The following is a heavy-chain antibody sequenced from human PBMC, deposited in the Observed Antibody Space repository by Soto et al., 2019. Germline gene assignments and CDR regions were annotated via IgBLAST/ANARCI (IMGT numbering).Heavy chain of an antibody. CDR2: ISGSGGST. D-gene: IGHD4-17*01. J-gene: IGHJ6*03. CDR3: AKAYGDYEDYYYYMDV. CDR1: GFTFSSYA. Sequence: GGSLRLSCAASGFTFSSYAMSWVRQAPGKGLEWVSAISGSGGSTYYADSVKGRFTISRDNSKNTLYLQMNSLRAEDTAVYYCAKAYGDYEDYYYYMDVWGKGTTVTVSS. V-gene: IGHV3-23*01.